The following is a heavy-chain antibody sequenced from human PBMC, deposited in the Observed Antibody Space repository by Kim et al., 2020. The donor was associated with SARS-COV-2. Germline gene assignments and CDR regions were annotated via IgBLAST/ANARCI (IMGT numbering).Heavy chain of an antibody. CDR3: AKDGQSIAAAGNPFDY. CDR1: GFTFGDYA. Sequence: GGSLRLSCAASGFTFGDYAMHWVRQAPGKGLEWVSGISWNSGSIGYADSVKGRFTISRDNAKNSLYLQMNSLRAEDTALYYCAKDGQSIAAAGNPFDYWGQGTLVTVSS. D-gene: IGHD6-13*01. V-gene: IGHV3-9*01. J-gene: IGHJ4*02. CDR2: ISWNSGSI.